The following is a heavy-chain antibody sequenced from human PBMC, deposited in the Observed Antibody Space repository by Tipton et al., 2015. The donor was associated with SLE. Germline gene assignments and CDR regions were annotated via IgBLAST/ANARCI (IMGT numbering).Heavy chain of an antibody. V-gene: IGHV3-23*01. J-gene: IGHJ3*02. CDR3: AKDLGHGSGWLYAFDT. Sequence: SLRLSCAASGFTFSNYSINWVRQAPGKGLEWVSAIGGSGVRTYYANSVKGRFTISRDNANNTLYLQMNSLRAEDTAFYFCAKDLGHGSGWLYAFDTWGQRTTVNASS. CDR1: GFTFSNYS. CDR2: IGGSGVRT. D-gene: IGHD6-19*01.